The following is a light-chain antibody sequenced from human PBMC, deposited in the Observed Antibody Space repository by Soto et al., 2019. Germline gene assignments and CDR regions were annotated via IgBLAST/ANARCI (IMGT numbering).Light chain of an antibody. CDR3: QHRSNWPLT. J-gene: IGKJ3*01. CDR2: DAS. CDR1: QSISSY. V-gene: IGKV3-11*01. Sequence: EIVLTQSRATLSLSPGERATLSCRASQSISSYLAWYQQKPGQAPRLLIYDASNRAAGIPARFSGSGSGTDFTLTISSLEPEDSAVYYCQHRSNWPLTFGPGTKVDIK.